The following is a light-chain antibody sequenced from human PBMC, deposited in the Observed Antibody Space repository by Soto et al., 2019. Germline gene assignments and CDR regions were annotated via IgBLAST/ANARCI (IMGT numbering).Light chain of an antibody. CDR3: HQRSFWPPVT. V-gene: IGKV3-11*01. CDR2: DAS. J-gene: IGKJ4*01. CDR1: QSVSSD. Sequence: EIVMTQSPASLAVSPGERPTLSCSSSQSVSSDLAWYHQKPGQAPRLLIYDASKRAAGIPGSFSGSGSGTDFTLTIASLEPEDFAVYYCHQRSFWPPVTFGGGTKVDIK.